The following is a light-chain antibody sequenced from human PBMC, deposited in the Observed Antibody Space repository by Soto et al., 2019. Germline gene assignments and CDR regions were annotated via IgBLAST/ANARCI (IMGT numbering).Light chain of an antibody. CDR1: SSDVGAYNH. CDR2: GVT. J-gene: IGLJ1*01. Sequence: QSALTQPASVSGSPGQSITISCTGTSSDVGAYNHVSWYQQHPDKAPKLLIFGVTNRPSGVSARFSGFKSGNTASLTISGLHPEDEADYYCNSFATSTSYVFGTGTKLTVL. V-gene: IGLV2-14*01. CDR3: NSFATSTSYV.